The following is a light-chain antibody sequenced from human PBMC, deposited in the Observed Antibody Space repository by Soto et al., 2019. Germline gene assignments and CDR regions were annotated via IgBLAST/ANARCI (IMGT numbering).Light chain of an antibody. Sequence: QSVLTQPPSASGTPGQRVTISCSGGSSNIGSQPVNWYQQLPGTAPKLLIYNNSQRPSGVPDRMSGSKSGTSASLAISGLQSEDEADYYCAAWDDSLNVVVFGGGTKLTVL. J-gene: IGLJ2*01. V-gene: IGLV1-44*01. CDR3: AAWDDSLNVVV. CDR2: NNS. CDR1: SSNIGSQP.